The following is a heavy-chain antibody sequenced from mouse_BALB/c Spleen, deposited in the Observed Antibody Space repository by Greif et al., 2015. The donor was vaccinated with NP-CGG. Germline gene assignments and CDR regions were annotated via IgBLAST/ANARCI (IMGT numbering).Heavy chain of an antibody. CDR3: ARERGNPYAMDY. Sequence: VHLVESGPGLVAPSQSLSITCTVSGFSLTSYGVHWVRQPPGKGLEWLGVIWAGGSTNYNSALMSRLSISKDNSKSQVFLKMNSLQTDDTAMYYCARERGNPYAMDYWGQGTSVTVSS. CDR2: IWAGGST. CDR1: GFSLTSYG. J-gene: IGHJ4*01. V-gene: IGHV2-9*02. D-gene: IGHD2-1*01.